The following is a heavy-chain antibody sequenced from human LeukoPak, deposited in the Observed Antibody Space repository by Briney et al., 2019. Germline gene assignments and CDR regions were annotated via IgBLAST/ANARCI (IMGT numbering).Heavy chain of an antibody. Sequence: QPGGSLRLSCAASGFTFSSYWMSWVREAPGKGLEWVDNIKQDGSEKYYVDSVKGRFTISRDNAKNSLYLQMNSLRAEDTAVYYCARWGSIYYDILTGYYGKDYFDYWGQGTLVTVSS. V-gene: IGHV3-7*01. J-gene: IGHJ4*02. CDR1: GFTFSSYW. D-gene: IGHD3-9*01. CDR3: ARWGSIYYDILTGYYGKDYFDY. CDR2: IKQDGSEK.